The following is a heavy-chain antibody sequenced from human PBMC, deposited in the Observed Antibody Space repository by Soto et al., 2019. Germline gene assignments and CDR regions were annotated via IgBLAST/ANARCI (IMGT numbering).Heavy chain of an antibody. D-gene: IGHD1-26*01. CDR2: ISAYEGNT. J-gene: IGHJ4*02. V-gene: IGHV1-18*01. CDR3: ARDRLGATGDY. CDR1: GYSFINYG. Sequence: ASVKVSCTASGYSFINYGFNWVRQAPGQGREWMGWISAYEGNTNXAQKLQGRVTMTIGTSTSTSYMELRSLRSDDTAVYFCARDRLGATGDYWGQGTLVTVSS.